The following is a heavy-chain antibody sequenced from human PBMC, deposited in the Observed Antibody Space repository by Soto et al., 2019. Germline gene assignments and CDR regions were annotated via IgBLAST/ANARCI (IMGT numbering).Heavy chain of an antibody. CDR1: GFTFSSYA. V-gene: IGHV3-30-3*01. CDR3: ARSVVVVTAIDY. J-gene: IGHJ4*02. CDR2: ISYDGSNK. Sequence: GGSLRLSCAASGFTFSSYAMHWVRQAPGKGLEWVAVISYDGSNKYYADSVKGRFTISRDNSKNTLYLQMNSLRAEDTAVYYCARSVVVVTAIDYWGQGTLVTVSS. D-gene: IGHD2-21*02.